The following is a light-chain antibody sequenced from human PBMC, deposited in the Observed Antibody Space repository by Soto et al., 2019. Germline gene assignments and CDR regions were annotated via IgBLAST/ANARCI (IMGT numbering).Light chain of an antibody. CDR1: SGHSSYA. V-gene: IGLV4-69*01. J-gene: IGLJ1*01. CDR3: QTWGTGPFV. Sequence: QPVLTQSPSVSASLGASVKLTCTLSSGHSSYAIAWHQQQPEKGPRYLMKLNSDGSHSKGDGIPDRFSGSSSGAERYLTISSLQSEDEADYYCQTWGTGPFVFGTGTKLTVL. CDR2: LNSDGSH.